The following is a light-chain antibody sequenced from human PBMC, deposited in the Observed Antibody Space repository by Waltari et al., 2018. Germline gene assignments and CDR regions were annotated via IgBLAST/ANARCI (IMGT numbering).Light chain of an antibody. J-gene: IGKJ1*01. Sequence: IVLTQSPGTLPLSPGERATLSCRASPGVSRSLAWYQQKTGQAPKLLFYGACTRATGIPDRFTGSGSGTVFSLTISSLEPEDFAIYFCQHYVRLPATFGQGTKVEIK. CDR1: PGVSRS. CDR3: QHYVRLPAT. CDR2: GAC. V-gene: IGKV3-20*01.